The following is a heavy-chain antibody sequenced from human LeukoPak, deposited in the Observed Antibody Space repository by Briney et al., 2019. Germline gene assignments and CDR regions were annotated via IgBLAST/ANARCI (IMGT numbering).Heavy chain of an antibody. Sequence: SDTLSLTCTVSGGSISSYYWSWIRQPPGKGLEWIGYVYYSARTDYNPSLKSRVSISVDKLKSQFSLKLSSVTAADTGVYFCARGGGCTGGDCYSDWFDPWGPGILVTVSS. J-gene: IGHJ5*02. V-gene: IGHV4-59*12. CDR2: VYYSART. CDR3: ARGGGCTGGDCYSDWFDP. D-gene: IGHD2-21*02. CDR1: GGSISSYY.